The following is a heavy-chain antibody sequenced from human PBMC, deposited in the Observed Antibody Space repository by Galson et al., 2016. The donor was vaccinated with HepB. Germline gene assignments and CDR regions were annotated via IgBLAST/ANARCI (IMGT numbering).Heavy chain of an antibody. J-gene: IGHJ2*01. CDR3: ARVFYDNSGYYYAWYFDL. V-gene: IGHV1-8*01. CDR1: GYTFTSYD. CDR2: MSPHSGNT. D-gene: IGHD3-22*01. Sequence: SVKVSCKASGYTFTSYDINWVRQATGQGLEWMGWMSPHSGNTGYAEKFQGRVTMTRNTSISTAYMKLSSLRSEDTAVYYCARVFYDNSGYYYAWYFDLWGRGTLVTVSS.